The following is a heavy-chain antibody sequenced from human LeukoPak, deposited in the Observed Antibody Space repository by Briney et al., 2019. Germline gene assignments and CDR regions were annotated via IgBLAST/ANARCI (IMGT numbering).Heavy chain of an antibody. V-gene: IGHV3-74*01. J-gene: IGHJ6*02. CDR1: GFTFSSYW. CDR2: INSDGSST. D-gene: IGHD3-3*01. Sequence: PGGSLRLSCAASGFTFSSYWMHWVRQAPGRGLVWVSRINSDGSSTSYADSVKGRFTISRDNAKNTLYLQMNSLRAEDTAAYYCARVGYDFWSGYYDPHDGMDVWGQGTAVTVSS. CDR3: ARVGYDFWSGYYDPHDGMDV.